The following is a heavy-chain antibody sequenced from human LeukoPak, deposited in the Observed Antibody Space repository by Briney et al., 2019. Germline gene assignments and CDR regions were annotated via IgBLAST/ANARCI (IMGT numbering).Heavy chain of an antibody. D-gene: IGHD6-13*01. CDR1: GGSISSYY. CDR2: IYYSGST. Sequence: PSETLSLTCTVSGGSISSYYWSWIRQPPGKGLEWIGYIYYSGSTNYNPSLKSRVTISVDTSKNQFSLKLSSVTAADTAVYYCARHVPAAAGTKYWFDPWGQGTLVTVSS. V-gene: IGHV4-59*08. J-gene: IGHJ5*02. CDR3: ARHVPAAAGTKYWFDP.